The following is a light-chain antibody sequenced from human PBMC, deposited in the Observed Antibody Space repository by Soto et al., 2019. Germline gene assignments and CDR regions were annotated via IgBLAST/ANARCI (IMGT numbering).Light chain of an antibody. Sequence: DIVMTQSPDSLAVSLGERATINCKSSQSVLYSSNNKNYLACYQQKPGQPPKLLIYWASTRESGVPDRFSGSGSGTDFTLTISSLQAEDVAVYYCQQYYSTPPMYTFGQGTKLEIK. CDR3: QQYYSTPPMYT. CDR2: WAS. CDR1: QSVLYSSNNKNY. J-gene: IGKJ2*01. V-gene: IGKV4-1*01.